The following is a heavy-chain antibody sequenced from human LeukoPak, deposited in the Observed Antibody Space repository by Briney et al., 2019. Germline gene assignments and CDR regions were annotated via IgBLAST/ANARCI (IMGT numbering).Heavy chain of an antibody. CDR3: ARRPSRIVGTTKEFDS. J-gene: IGHJ4*02. CDR2: ISPGDSDT. CDR1: GYTFTKYW. D-gene: IGHD1-26*01. Sequence: GESLKIYCKGSGYTFTKYWIGWVRQMPGKGLEWMGFISPGDSDTRYSPSFQGQVTLSADKSINTAYLQWSSLKASDTAMYHCARRPSRIVGTTKEFDSWGQGTLVTVSS. V-gene: IGHV5-51*01.